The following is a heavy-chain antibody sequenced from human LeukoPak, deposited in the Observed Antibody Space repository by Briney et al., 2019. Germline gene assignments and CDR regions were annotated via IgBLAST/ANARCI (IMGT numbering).Heavy chain of an antibody. Sequence: GGSLRLSCAASGFTFSSYSMNWVRQAPGKGLEWDSSISSSSSYIYYADSVKGRFTISRDNAKNSLYLQTNSLRAEDTAVYYCATAGVTYGMDVWGQGTAVTVSS. J-gene: IGHJ6*02. V-gene: IGHV3-21*01. CDR1: GFTFSSYS. D-gene: IGHD5-18*01. CDR2: ISSSSSYI. CDR3: ATAGVTYGMDV.